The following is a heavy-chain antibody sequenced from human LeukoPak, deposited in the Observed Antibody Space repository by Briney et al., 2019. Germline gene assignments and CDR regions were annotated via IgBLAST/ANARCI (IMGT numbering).Heavy chain of an antibody. J-gene: IGHJ5*02. V-gene: IGHV6-1*01. Sequence: SQTLSLTCAISGDSVSSNSAAWNWIRQSPSRGLEWLGRTYYRSKWYNDYAVSVKSRITINPDTSKNQFSLQLNSVTPEDTAVYYCARASGDYGILTGRLKDWFDPWGQGTLVTVSS. D-gene: IGHD3-9*01. CDR2: TYYRSKWYN. CDR1: GDSVSSNSAA. CDR3: ARASGDYGILTGRLKDWFDP.